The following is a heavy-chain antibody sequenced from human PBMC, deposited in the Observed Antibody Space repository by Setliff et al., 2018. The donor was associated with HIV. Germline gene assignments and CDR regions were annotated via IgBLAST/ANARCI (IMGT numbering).Heavy chain of an antibody. Sequence: SETLSLTCAVYGGSFGAYYWSWIRQSPAKGLEWIGEINHNGGTNYNPSLKSRVTISVDRSKNQLFLRLTSVTAADTAVYYCARGSYRGSGFFVRYFDFWGQGSLVTVSS. D-gene: IGHD3-3*01. CDR1: GGSFGAYY. CDR3: ARGSYRGSGFFVRYFDF. V-gene: IGHV4-34*01. J-gene: IGHJ4*02. CDR2: INHNGGT.